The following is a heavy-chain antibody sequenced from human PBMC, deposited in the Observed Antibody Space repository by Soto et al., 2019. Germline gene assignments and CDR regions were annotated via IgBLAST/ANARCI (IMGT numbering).Heavy chain of an antibody. CDR1: GGTFSSYA. V-gene: IGHV1-3*01. CDR3: AREGSMAALGY. D-gene: IGHD6-19*01. CDR2: XNAXNXXX. Sequence: GASVKVSRKASGGTFSSYAISLVRQAPGQRLEWXGXXNAXNXXXKXXXXFQGRVTITRDTSASTAYMELSSLRSEDTAVYYCAREGSMAALGYWGQGTLVTVSS. J-gene: IGHJ4*02.